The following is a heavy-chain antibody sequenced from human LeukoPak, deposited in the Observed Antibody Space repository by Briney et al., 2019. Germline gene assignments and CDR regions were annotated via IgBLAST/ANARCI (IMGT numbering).Heavy chain of an antibody. CDR3: ARDLYHDSSAYLGY. CDR1: GFTFSNYW. D-gene: IGHD3-22*01. V-gene: IGHV3-74*01. Sequence: PGGSLRLSCAASGFTFSNYWMHWVRQVPGKGLVWVSRINSDGSRTDYADSVKGRFTISRDNAKNTLYLQMDGLTAEDTAVYYCARDLYHDSSAYLGYWGQGTQVTVSS. CDR2: INSDGSRT. J-gene: IGHJ4*02.